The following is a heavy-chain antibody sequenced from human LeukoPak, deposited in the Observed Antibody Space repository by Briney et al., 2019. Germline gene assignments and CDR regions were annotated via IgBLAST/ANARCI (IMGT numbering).Heavy chain of an antibody. CDR3: ARGVSGEYYYYYMDV. CDR1: GYTFTSYY. D-gene: IGHD3-10*01. V-gene: IGHV1-2*02. J-gene: IGHJ6*03. CDR2: SDPKSRAT. Sequence: GASVKVSCTTSGYTFTSYYIHWLRQAPGHRFEWMGWSDPKSRATKYEHSQGGVTMTRNTSISTAYMELSTLRSDDTPVYTCARGVSGEYYYYYMDVWGKGTTVTVSS.